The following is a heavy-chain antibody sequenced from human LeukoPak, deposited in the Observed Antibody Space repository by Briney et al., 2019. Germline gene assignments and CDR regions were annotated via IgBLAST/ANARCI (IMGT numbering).Heavy chain of an antibody. CDR1: GGSFSGYY. V-gene: IGHV4-34*01. Sequence: SETLSLTCAVYGGSFSGYYWSWIRQPPGKGLEWIGEINDSGSSNYSPSLKSRVTISVDASKNQFSLTLSSVTAADTAVYYCARLPTDYEYVWGSSYWGQGTLVTVSS. CDR2: INDSGSS. D-gene: IGHD3-16*01. CDR3: ARLPTDYEYVWGSSY. J-gene: IGHJ4*02.